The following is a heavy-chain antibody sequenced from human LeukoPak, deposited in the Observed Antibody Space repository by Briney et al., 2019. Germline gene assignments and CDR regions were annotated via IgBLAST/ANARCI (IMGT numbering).Heavy chain of an antibody. Sequence: SVKVSCKASGGTFSSYGISWVRQAPGQGLEWMGGIIPIFGTANYAQKFQGRVTITADESTSTAYMELSSLRAEDTAVYYCATPLGDYGGSLDYWGQGTLVTVSS. V-gene: IGHV1-69*13. CDR3: ATPLGDYGGSLDY. CDR2: IIPIFGTA. CDR1: GGTFSSYG. J-gene: IGHJ4*02. D-gene: IGHD4-23*01.